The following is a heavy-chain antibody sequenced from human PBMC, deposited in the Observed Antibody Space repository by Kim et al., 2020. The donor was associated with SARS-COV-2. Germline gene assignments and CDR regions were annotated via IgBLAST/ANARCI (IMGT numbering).Heavy chain of an antibody. CDR2: IYYRGAT. D-gene: IGHD2-2*01. CDR3: GRHPEVPVVRHGFDI. V-gene: IGHV4-59*08. J-gene: IGHJ4*02. CDR1: GGSVSGYY. Sequence: SETLSLTCSVSGGSVSGYYWSWLRQPPGKGLEWIGYIYYRGATVYSPSLRSRVTISVDTANNHFSLSLGSVTAADTAVYYCGRHPEVPVVRHGFDIWGQGILVTVSS.